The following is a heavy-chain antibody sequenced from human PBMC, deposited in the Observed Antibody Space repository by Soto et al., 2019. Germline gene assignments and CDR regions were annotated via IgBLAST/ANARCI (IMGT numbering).Heavy chain of an antibody. CDR2: IYNSGIT. Sequence: SETLSLTCTVSGGSISRGDCSWSWVRQSPGKGLEWIGHIYNSGITYYNPSLKSRVVISIDTSRNQFSLRLNSLTAADRAVYFCARGVTVFGLVSRFWFDPWGQGTVVTVSS. J-gene: IGHJ5*02. CDR1: GGSISRGDCS. V-gene: IGHV4-30-4*01. CDR3: ARGVTVFGLVSRFWFDP. D-gene: IGHD3-3*01.